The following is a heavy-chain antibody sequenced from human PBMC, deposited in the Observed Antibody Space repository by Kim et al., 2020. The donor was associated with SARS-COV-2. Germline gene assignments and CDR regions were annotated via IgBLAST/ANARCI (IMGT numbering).Heavy chain of an antibody. CDR3: ARGYSSGWETAY. D-gene: IGHD6-19*01. Sequence: GGSLRLSCAASGFTFSSYGMHWVRQAPGKGLEWVAVISYDGSNKYYADSVKGRFTISRDNSKNTLYLQMNSLRAEDTAVYYCARGYSSGWETAYWGQGTLVTVSS. CDR2: ISYDGSNK. CDR1: GFTFSSYG. V-gene: IGHV3-33*05. J-gene: IGHJ4*02.